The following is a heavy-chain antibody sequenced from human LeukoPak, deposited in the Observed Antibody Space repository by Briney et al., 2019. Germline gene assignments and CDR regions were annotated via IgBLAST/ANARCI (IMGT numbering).Heavy chain of an antibody. CDR3: ATVGISHLLAAAALYFDY. CDR2: FDPEDGET. Sequence: ASVKVSCKVSGYTLTELSMHWVRQAPGKGLEWMGGFDPEDGETIYAQKFQGRVTMTEDTSTDTAYMELSSLRSEDTAVYYCATVGISHLLAAAALYFDYWGQGTLVTVSS. V-gene: IGHV1-24*01. J-gene: IGHJ4*02. CDR1: GYTLTELS. D-gene: IGHD6-13*01.